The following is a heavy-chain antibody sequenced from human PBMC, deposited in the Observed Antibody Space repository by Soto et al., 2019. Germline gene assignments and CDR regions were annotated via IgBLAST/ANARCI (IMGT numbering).Heavy chain of an antibody. CDR3: ARGKTVHDDILTGYHLQGDY. CDR1: GYTFTGYY. CDR2: INPNSGGA. D-gene: IGHD3-9*01. V-gene: IGHV1-2*04. J-gene: IGHJ4*02. Sequence: GASVKVSCKASGYTFTGYYMHWVRQAPGQGLEWMGWINPNSGGANYAQKFQGWVTMTRDTSISTAYMELSRLRSDDTAVYYCARGKTVHDDILTGYHLQGDYWGQGTLVTVSS.